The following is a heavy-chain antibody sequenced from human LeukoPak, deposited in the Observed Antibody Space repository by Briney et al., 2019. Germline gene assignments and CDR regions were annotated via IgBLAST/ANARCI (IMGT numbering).Heavy chain of an antibody. Sequence: SETLSLTCTVSGGSISSRSNYWGWIRQPPGKGLEWIGSLYYSGSTYYNPSLKSRVTISVDTSKNQLSLKLSSVTAADTAVYDCARHGERGYSYGHDYWGQGTLVTVSS. CDR3: ARHGERGYSYGHDY. D-gene: IGHD5-18*01. CDR2: LYYSGST. J-gene: IGHJ4*02. CDR1: GGSISSRSNY. V-gene: IGHV4-39*01.